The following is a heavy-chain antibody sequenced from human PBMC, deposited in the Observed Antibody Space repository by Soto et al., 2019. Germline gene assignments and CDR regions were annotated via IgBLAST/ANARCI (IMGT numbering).Heavy chain of an antibody. J-gene: IGHJ4*02. CDR1: GFSVTSNY. V-gene: IGHV3-66*01. Sequence: EVQVVESGGGLVQPGGSLRLSCAASGFSVTSNYMNWVRQAPGKGLEWVSIIDIGGNTYYADSVKDRFTISRDNSRNTLYLRMDSLRAEDTAVYYCARGWGSTGYLGREHYFDHWGQGTLVTVSP. D-gene: IGHD2-2*01. CDR2: IDIGGNT. CDR3: ARGWGSTGYLGREHYFDH.